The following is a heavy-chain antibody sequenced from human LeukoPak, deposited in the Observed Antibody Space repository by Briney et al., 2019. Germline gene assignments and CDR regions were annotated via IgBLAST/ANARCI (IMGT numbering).Heavy chain of an antibody. CDR3: ARDRARWSNYYYYYGMDV. V-gene: IGHV4-34*01. Sequence: SETLSLTCAVYGGSFSGYYWSWIRQPPGKGLEWIGEINHSGSTNYNPSLKSQVTISVDTSKNQFSLKLSSVTAADTAVYYCARDRARWSNYYYYYGMDVWGQGTTVTVSS. J-gene: IGHJ6*02. CDR2: INHSGST. CDR1: GGSFSGYY. D-gene: IGHD4-23*01.